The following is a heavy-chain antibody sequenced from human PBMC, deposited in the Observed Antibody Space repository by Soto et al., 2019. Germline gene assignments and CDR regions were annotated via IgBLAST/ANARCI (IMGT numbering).Heavy chain of an antibody. D-gene: IGHD3-3*01. J-gene: IGHJ6*03. CDR2: ISGSGGST. CDR3: AKGITIFGVVNSYYYYMDV. CDR1: GFTFSSYA. Sequence: GGSLRLSCAASGFTFSSYAMSWVRQAPGKGLEWVSAISGSGGSTYYADSVKGRFTISRDNSKNTLYLQMNSLRAEDTAVYYCAKGITIFGVVNSYYYYMDVWGKGTTVTVSS. V-gene: IGHV3-23*01.